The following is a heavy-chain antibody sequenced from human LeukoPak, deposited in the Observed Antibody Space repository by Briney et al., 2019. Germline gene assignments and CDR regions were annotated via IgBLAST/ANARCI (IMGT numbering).Heavy chain of an antibody. D-gene: IGHD3-10*01. J-gene: IGHJ3*02. Sequence: SVKVSCKASGGTFSSYAISWVRQAPGQGLEWMGGIIPIFGTANYAQKFQGRVTITRNTSISTAYMELSSLRSEDTAVYYCARAHYGDMDIWGQGTMVTVSS. CDR1: GGTFSSYA. V-gene: IGHV1-69*05. CDR2: IIPIFGTA. CDR3: ARAHYGDMDI.